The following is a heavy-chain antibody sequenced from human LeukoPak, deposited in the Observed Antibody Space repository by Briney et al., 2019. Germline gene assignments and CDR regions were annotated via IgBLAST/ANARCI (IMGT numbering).Heavy chain of an antibody. J-gene: IGHJ6*02. CDR2: ISAYNGNT. V-gene: IGHV1-18*01. D-gene: IGHD4-17*01. CDR3: ARVKRYYGDYPNPAGGLYGMDV. CDR1: GYTFTSYG. Sequence: ASVKVSCKASGYTFTSYGISWVRQAPGQGLEWMGWISAYNGNTNYAQKLQGRVTMTTDTSTSTAYMELRSLRSDDTAVYYCARVKRYYGDYPNPAGGLYGMDVWGQGTTVTVSS.